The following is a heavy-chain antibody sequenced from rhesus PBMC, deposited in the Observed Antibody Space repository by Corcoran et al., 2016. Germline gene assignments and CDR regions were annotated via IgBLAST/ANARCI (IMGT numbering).Heavy chain of an antibody. Sequence: QVQLQESGPGLVKPSETLSLTCAVSGGSISSNYWSWIRQAPGKGLEWIGRIYGSGGSTDYNPSLKSRVTSSTDTSKNQFSLKLSSVTAADTAVYYCARHARGGSRRNNRFDVWGPGVLVTVSS. V-gene: IGHV4-160*01. J-gene: IGHJ5-1*01. CDR2: IYGSGGST. CDR1: GGSISSNY. D-gene: IGHD4-29*01. CDR3: ARHARGGSRRNNRFDV.